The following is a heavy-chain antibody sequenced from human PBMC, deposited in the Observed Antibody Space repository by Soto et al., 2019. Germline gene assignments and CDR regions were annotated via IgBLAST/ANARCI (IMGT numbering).Heavy chain of an antibody. CDR1: GGYISSYY. CDR3: ARGETTVTRIDY. J-gene: IGHJ4*02. CDR2: IYYSGST. D-gene: IGHD4-17*01. Sequence: PSETLSLPCTVSGGYISSYYWSWIRQPPGKGLEWIGYIYYSGSTYYNPSLKSRVTISVDTSKNQFSLKLSSVTAADTAVSYCARGETTVTRIDYWGQGTLVTVSS. V-gene: IGHV4-59*06.